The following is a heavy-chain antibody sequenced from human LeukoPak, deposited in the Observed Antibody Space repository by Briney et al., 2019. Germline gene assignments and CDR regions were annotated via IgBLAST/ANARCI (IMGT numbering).Heavy chain of an antibody. V-gene: IGHV3-11*01. CDR3: ARDRGIYWYFDL. CDR2: ISSSGSTI. Sequence: GGSLRLSCAASGFTFSDYYMSWIRQAPGKGLEWVSYISSSGSTIYYADSVKGRFTISRDSSRTTLYLQMNTLRAEDTAVYYCARDRGIYWYFDLWGRGTLVTVSS. D-gene: IGHD2-15*01. J-gene: IGHJ2*01. CDR1: GFTFSDYY.